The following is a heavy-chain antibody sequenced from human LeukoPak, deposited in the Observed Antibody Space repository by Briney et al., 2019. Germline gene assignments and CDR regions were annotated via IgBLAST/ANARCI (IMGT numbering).Heavy chain of an antibody. V-gene: IGHV1-18*01. J-gene: IGHJ4*02. CDR2: ISAYNGNT. CDR1: GYTFTSYG. CDR3: ARFVGGKAEDYFDY. Sequence: EASVKVSCKASGYTFTSYGISWVRQAPGQGLEWMGWISAYNGNTNYAQKLQGRVTMTTDTSTSTAYMELRSLRSDDTAVYYCARFVGGKAEDYFDYWGQGTLVTVSS. D-gene: IGHD3-10*01.